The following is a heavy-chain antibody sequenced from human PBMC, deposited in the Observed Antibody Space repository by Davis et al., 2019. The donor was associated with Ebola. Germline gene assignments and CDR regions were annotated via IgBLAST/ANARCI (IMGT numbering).Heavy chain of an antibody. J-gene: IGHJ6*02. V-gene: IGHV3-23*01. D-gene: IGHD6-6*01. CDR2: ITGNSVYT. CDR3: AKDQGYSSSSGYYGMDV. Sequence: GESLKISCSVSGFTFSTYSMSWVRQAPGEGLEWVSTITGNSVYTWYAESVKGRFTISRDNSKNTLYLQMNSLRAEDTAVYYCAKDQGYSSSSGYYGMDVWGQGTTVTVSS. CDR1: GFTFSTYS.